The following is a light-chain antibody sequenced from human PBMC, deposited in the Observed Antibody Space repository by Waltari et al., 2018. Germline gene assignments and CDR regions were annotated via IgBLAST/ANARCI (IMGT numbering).Light chain of an antibody. CDR2: GAS. CDR1: QSVSSN. CDR3: QQYNNWPRT. V-gene: IGKV3-15*01. Sequence: EIVMTQSPATLSVSPGERATLSRRASQSVSSNLAWYQQKPGQAPRLLIYGASTRATGIPAGFSGSGSGTEFTLTISSLQSEDFAVYYCQQYNNWPRTFGQGTKVEIK. J-gene: IGKJ1*01.